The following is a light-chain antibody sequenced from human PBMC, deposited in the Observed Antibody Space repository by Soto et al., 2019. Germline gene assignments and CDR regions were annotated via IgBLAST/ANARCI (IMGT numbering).Light chain of an antibody. V-gene: IGKV1-5*03. Sequence: DIQMTQSPSTLSASVGDRVTITCRASQSISSWLAWYQQKPGKAPKLLIYKASSLESGVPSRFSGSGSGTEFTLTISGLQPEDFAVYYCQQYGTSPGTFGQGTKVDI. CDR1: QSISSW. CDR3: QQYGTSPGT. J-gene: IGKJ1*01. CDR2: KAS.